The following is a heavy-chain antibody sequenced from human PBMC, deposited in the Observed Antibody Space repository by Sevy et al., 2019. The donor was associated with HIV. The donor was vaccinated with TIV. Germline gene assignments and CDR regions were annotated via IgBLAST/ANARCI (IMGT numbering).Heavy chain of an antibody. D-gene: IGHD3-22*01. CDR2: ISSSSSTI. CDR1: GFTFSSYS. Sequence: GGSLRLSCAASGFTFSSYSMNWVRQAPGKGLEWVSYISSSSSTIYYADSVKGRFTISRENAKNSLYLQMNSLRDEDTAVYYCARDREGEYYDSSGYYYGDFDYWGQGTLVTVSS. J-gene: IGHJ4*02. V-gene: IGHV3-48*02. CDR3: ARDREGEYYDSSGYYYGDFDY.